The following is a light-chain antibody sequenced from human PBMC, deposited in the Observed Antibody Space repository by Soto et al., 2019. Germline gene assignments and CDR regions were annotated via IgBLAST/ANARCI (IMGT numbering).Light chain of an antibody. CDR1: QGSKNY. V-gene: IGKV1-33*01. CDR2: DAS. J-gene: IGKJ4*01. CDR3: QHYDHLPPLS. Sequence: DIQMTQSPSSLSASVGDRVTITCQASQGSKNYLNWYQQKPGKAPNLLIYDASNLKTGVPSRFSGSGSGTYFTFTISSLQPEDIATYYCQHYDHLPPLSFGGGTKVEIK.